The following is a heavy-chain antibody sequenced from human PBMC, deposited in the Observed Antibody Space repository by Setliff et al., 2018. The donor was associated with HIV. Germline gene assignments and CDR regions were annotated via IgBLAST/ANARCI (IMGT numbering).Heavy chain of an antibody. J-gene: IGHJ3*02. V-gene: IGHV3-23*01. D-gene: IGHD3-3*01. CDR3: AEWFDGYDAFDI. CDR1: GFSFSAYA. CDR2: IIGSGKDT. Sequence: GSLRLSCEASGFSFSAYAMSWVRQAPGEALEYVSSIIGSGKDTYYADSVKGRLTISRDNSKNTLYLHMNSLRAEDTAVYYCAEWFDGYDAFDIWGQGTMVTVSS.